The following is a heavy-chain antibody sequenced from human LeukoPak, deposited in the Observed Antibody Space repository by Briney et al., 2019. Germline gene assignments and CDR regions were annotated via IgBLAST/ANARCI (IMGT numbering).Heavy chain of an antibody. J-gene: IGHJ3*02. D-gene: IGHD6-25*01. CDR2: INPNSGGT. CDR3: ARALDRAGDAFDI. V-gene: IGHV1-2*02. Sequence: ASVKVSCKASGYTFTGYYMHWVRQAPGQGLEWMGWINPNSGGTNYAQKFQGRVTMTRDTSISTAYMEPSRLRSDDTAVYYCARALDRAGDAFDIWGQGTMVTVSS. CDR1: GYTFTGYY.